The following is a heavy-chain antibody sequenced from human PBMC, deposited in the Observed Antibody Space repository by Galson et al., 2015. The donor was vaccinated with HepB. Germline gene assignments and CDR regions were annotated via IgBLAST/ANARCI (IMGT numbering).Heavy chain of an antibody. CDR1: GFTFSSYA. D-gene: IGHD2-2*02. Sequence: SLRLSCAASGFTFSSYAMHWVRQAPGKGLEWVAVISYDGSNKYYADSVKGRFTISRDNSKNTLYLQMNSLRAEDTAVYYCARIAVGPSYTSNFDYWGQGTLVTVSS. CDR2: ISYDGSNK. CDR3: ARIAVGPSYTSNFDY. J-gene: IGHJ4*02. V-gene: IGHV3-30-3*01.